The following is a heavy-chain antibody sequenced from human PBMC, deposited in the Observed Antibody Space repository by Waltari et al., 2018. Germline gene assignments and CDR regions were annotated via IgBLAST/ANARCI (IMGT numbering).Heavy chain of an antibody. CDR1: GLTFSRFW. CDR2: INQDGSEK. J-gene: IGHJ4*02. V-gene: IGHV3-7*01. CDR3: ASGGHVDY. Sequence: EVQLVESGGNLVQPGGSLRLSCAVSGLTFSRFWMTWVRQAPGKGLEWVANINQDGSEKHYVDSVKGRFTISRDNAKNSLSLQMNSLRAEDTAVYYCASGGHVDYCGQGTLVTVSS.